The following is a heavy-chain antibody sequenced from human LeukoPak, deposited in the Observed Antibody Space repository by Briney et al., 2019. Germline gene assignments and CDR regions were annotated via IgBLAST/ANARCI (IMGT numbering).Heavy chain of an antibody. CDR2: IYYSGST. CDR3: ARGGDDFWSGQYYFDY. J-gene: IGHJ4*01. D-gene: IGHD3-3*01. V-gene: IGHV4-59*01. CDR1: GGSISSYY. Sequence: SETLSLTCTVSGGSISSYYWSWIRQPPGKGLEWIGYIYYSGSTNYNPSLKSRVTISVDTSKNQFSLKLSSVTAADTAVYYCARGGDDFWSGQYYFDYWGQGNPGHRLL.